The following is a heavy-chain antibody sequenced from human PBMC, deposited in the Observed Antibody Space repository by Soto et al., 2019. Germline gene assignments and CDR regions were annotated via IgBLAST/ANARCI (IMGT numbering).Heavy chain of an antibody. Sequence: PSETLSLTCAVYGGSFSGYYWTWIRQPPGTGLKRIGEINHSGRTNDNPSHKSRVIISVDTSKNHFSLKLGSVTAADTAVYYCARRYGSAIDYWGQGTRVTVS. J-gene: IGHJ4*02. CDR1: GGSFSGYY. V-gene: IGHV4-34*01. CDR2: INHSGRT. CDR3: ARRYGSAIDY. D-gene: IGHD1-26*01.